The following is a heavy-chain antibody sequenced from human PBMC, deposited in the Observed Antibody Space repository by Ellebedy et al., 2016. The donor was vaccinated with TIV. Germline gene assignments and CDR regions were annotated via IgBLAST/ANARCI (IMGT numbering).Heavy chain of an antibody. CDR1: GYTFTSYD. V-gene: IGHV1-69*13. J-gene: IGHJ6*03. CDR2: IIPIFGTA. CDR3: ARDLRYCSSTSCYYPYYMDV. Sequence: SVKVSCXASGYTFTSYDINWVRQAPGQGLEWMGGIIPIFGTANYAQKFQGRVTITADESTSTAYMELSSLRSEDTAVYYCARDLRYCSSTSCYYPYYMDVWGKGTTVTVSS. D-gene: IGHD2-2*01.